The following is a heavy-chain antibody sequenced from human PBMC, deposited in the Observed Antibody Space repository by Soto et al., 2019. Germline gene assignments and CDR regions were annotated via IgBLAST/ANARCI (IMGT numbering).Heavy chain of an antibody. CDR3: ARELLGYYDFWSGLYGMDV. V-gene: IGHV1-46*01. CDR2: INPSGGST. Sequence: GSSVKVSCKASGYTFTSYYMHWVRQAPGQGLEWMGIINPSGGSTSYAQKFQGRVTMTRDTSTSTVYMELSSLRSEDTAVYYCARELLGYYDFWSGLYGMDVWGQGTTVTVSS. D-gene: IGHD3-3*01. J-gene: IGHJ6*02. CDR1: GYTFTSYY.